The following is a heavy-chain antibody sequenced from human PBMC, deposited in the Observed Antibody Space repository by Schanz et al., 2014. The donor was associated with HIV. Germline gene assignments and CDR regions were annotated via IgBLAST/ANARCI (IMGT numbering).Heavy chain of an antibody. V-gene: IGHV4-34*01. J-gene: IGHJ4*02. Sequence: QVRLPQWGAGLLKPSETLSLTCAVYGSSFNDYYWGWIRQAPGKGPEWIGEINHSGIPNYNPSLESRATMSVDTSKNQFSQKLSSVTAADTAVYYCARDGGRRGGERQLFGYWGQGTLVTVSS. CDR3: ARDGGRRGGERQLFGY. D-gene: IGHD3-16*01. CDR1: GSSFNDYY. CDR2: INHSGIP.